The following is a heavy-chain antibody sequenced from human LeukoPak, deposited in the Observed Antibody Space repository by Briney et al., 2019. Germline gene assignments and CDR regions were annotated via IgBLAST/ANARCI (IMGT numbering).Heavy chain of an antibody. D-gene: IGHD6-13*01. CDR2: IYSGGST. J-gene: IGHJ4*02. CDR1: GFTVSSNY. Sequence: GGSLRLSCAASGFTVSSNYMSWVRQAPGKGLEWVSVIYSGGSTYYADSVKGRFTISRDNSKNTLYLQMNSLRAEDTAVYYCAKEDYSSSWYSWGQGTLVTVSS. V-gene: IGHV3-66*01. CDR3: AKEDYSSSWYS.